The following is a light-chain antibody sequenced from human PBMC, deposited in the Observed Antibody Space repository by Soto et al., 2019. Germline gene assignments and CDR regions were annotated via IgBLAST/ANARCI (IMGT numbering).Light chain of an antibody. CDR2: AAS. CDR1: KSMRTY. J-gene: IGKJ5*01. V-gene: IGKV1-39*01. Sequence: DIQMTQSPASLSASIGDRVTITCRASKSMRTYLSWYQRKPGKAPNLLIHAASSLQSGVPSRFSGSGSGTDFTLTISSLQPEDSAVYYCQQRHMWPITFGQGTRLEI. CDR3: QQRHMWPIT.